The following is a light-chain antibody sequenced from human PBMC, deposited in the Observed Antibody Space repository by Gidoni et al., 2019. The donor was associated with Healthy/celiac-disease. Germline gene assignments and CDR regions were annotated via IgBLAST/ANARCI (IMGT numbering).Light chain of an antibody. Sequence: SYVLTQPPSVSVAPGQTARITCGGNNIGSKSVHWYQQKPGQAPVLVVYVDSDRPSGIPERFSGSNSGNTATLTISRVEAGDEADYYCQVWDSSSDHPNWVFGGGTKLTVL. V-gene: IGLV3-21*02. CDR3: QVWDSSSDHPNWV. CDR1: NIGSKS. J-gene: IGLJ3*02. CDR2: VDS.